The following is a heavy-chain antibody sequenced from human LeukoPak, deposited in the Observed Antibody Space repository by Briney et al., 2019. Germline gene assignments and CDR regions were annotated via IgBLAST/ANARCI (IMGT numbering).Heavy chain of an antibody. CDR1: GFTFSSYW. Sequence: GGSLRLSCVASGFTFSSYWMTWVRQAPGKGLEWVADIKQDGSEQHYVDSVRGRFTISRDNGKNSLYLQMNSLRVEDTAVYFCARDSTGWQADSFDIWGQGTMVTVSS. D-gene: IGHD2-8*02. CDR3: ARDSTGWQADSFDI. CDR2: IKQDGSEQ. J-gene: IGHJ3*02. V-gene: IGHV3-7*01.